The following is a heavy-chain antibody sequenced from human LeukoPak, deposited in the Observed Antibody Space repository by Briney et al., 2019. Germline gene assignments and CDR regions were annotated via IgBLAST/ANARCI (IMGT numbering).Heavy chain of an antibody. CDR1: GFTFSSYG. Sequence: GGSLRLSCASSGFTFSSYGMHWVRQAPGKGLEWVAFIRYDGSNEYYADSVKGRFTISRDNSKNTLYLQMNSLRAEDTAVYYCAKREGYYYGSGSYSWGQGTLVTVSS. CDR3: AKREGYYYGSGSYS. D-gene: IGHD3-10*01. J-gene: IGHJ5*02. V-gene: IGHV3-30*02. CDR2: IRYDGSNE.